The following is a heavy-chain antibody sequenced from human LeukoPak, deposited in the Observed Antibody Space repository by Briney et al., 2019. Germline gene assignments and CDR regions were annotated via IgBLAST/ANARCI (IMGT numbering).Heavy chain of an antibody. V-gene: IGHV4-59*01. Sequence: SETLSLTCAVYGGSFSGYYWSWIRQPPGKGLEWIGYIYYSGSTNYNPSLKSRVTISVDTSKNQFSLKVTSVTAADTAVYYCAREGPEGRYYFDSWGQGTLVTVSS. CDR3: AREGPEGRYYFDS. J-gene: IGHJ4*02. D-gene: IGHD1-14*01. CDR1: GGSFSGYY. CDR2: IYYSGST.